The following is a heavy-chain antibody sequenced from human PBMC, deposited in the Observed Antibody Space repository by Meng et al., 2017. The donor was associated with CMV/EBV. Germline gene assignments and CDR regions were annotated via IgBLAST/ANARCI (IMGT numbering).Heavy chain of an antibody. Sequence: GESLKISCAASGFTFSDYAMAWVRQAPGKGLEWVSSISSSSSYIYYADSVKGRFTISRDNAKNSLYLQMNSLRAEDTAVYYCARASTELELLSGFDYWGQGTLVTVSS. D-gene: IGHD1-7*01. CDR1: GFTFSDYA. CDR3: ARASTELELLSGFDY. CDR2: ISSSSSYI. V-gene: IGHV3-21*01. J-gene: IGHJ4*02.